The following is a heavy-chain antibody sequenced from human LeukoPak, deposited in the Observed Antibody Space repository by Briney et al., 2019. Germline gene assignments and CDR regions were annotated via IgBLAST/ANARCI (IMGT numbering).Heavy chain of an antibody. D-gene: IGHD7-27*01. V-gene: IGHV3-30-3*01. CDR3: ANIGDRRTGELYRIDY. Sequence: GGSLRLSCAASGFTFSNYAMHWVRQAPGKGLEWVAVVSYDGSNKYYADSVKGRFTISRDNSKNTLYLQMNSLRAEDAAIYYCANIGDRRTGELYRIDYWGQGTLVTVSS. J-gene: IGHJ4*02. CDR2: VSYDGSNK. CDR1: GFTFSNYA.